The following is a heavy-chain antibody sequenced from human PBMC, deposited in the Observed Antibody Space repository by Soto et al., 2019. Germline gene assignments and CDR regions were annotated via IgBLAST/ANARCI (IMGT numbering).Heavy chain of an antibody. Sequence: QVQLVESGGGLVKPGGSLRLSCAASGFTFSDYYMTWFRQAPGKGLEWVSYISSTSAYTDYADSLKGRFTISRDNANNILYLQMGSLRDEDTAVYFCARDPSRRAPPDYWGQGTLVTVSS. CDR2: ISSTSAYT. CDR3: ARDPSRRAPPDY. J-gene: IGHJ4*02. V-gene: IGHV3-11*05. CDR1: GFTFSDYY. D-gene: IGHD6-6*01.